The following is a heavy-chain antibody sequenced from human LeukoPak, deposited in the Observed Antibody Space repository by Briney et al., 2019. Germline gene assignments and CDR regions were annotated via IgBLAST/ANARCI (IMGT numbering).Heavy chain of an antibody. CDR2: ISAYNGNT. CDR3: AREAGGGDDAFDI. J-gene: IGHJ3*02. D-gene: IGHD4-23*01. V-gene: IGHV1-18*01. Sequence: ASVKVSCKASGGTFSSYAISWVRQAPGQGLEWMGWISAYNGNTNYAQKLQGRVTMTTDTSTSTAYMELRSLRSDDTAVYYCAREAGGGDDAFDIWGQGTMVTVSS. CDR1: GGTFSSYA.